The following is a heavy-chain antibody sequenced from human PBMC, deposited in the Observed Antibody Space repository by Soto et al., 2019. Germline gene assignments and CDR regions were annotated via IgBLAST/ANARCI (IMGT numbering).Heavy chain of an antibody. J-gene: IGHJ5*02. CDR3: ARDAPRYCSSSSCSTGFDP. D-gene: IGHD2-15*01. Sequence: GGSLRLSCAASGFTFDAYAMHWVRQAPGEGLEWVSLISWDGATTFYAASVKGRFTVSRDNSKNSLYLQMNSLRAGDTALYYCARDAPRYCSSSSCSTGFDPWGQGTLVTVSS. V-gene: IGHV3-43D*04. CDR1: GFTFDAYA. CDR2: ISWDGATT.